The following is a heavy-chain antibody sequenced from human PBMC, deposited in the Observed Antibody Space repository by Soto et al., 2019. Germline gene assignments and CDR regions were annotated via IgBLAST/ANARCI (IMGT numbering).Heavy chain of an antibody. V-gene: IGHV1-3*01. J-gene: IGHJ4*02. D-gene: IGHD5-18*01. Sequence: ASVKVSCKASGYTFTSYAMHWVRQAPGRRLEWMGWINAGNGNTKYSQKSQGRVTITRDTSASTAYMELSSLRSEDTAVYYCARVYPRGYSYGRLDYWGQGTLVTVSS. CDR3: ARVYPRGYSYGRLDY. CDR2: INAGNGNT. CDR1: GYTFTSYA.